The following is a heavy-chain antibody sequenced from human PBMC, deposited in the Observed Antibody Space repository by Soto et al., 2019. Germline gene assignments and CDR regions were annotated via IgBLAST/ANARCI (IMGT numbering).Heavy chain of an antibody. CDR2: ISDSGGTT. CDR1: GFTFSSYA. D-gene: IGHD3-16*01. CDR3: ARSAGSSTYTATDS. J-gene: IGHJ4*02. V-gene: IGHV3-23*01. Sequence: EVQLLESGGGLAQPGGSLRLSCAASGFTFSSYAMNWVRQAPGQGLEWVSVISDSGGTTYYADSVKGRFTISRDNSKNTLYLQMNSLRADDTAVYYCARSAGSSTYTATDSWGQGTLVTVSS.